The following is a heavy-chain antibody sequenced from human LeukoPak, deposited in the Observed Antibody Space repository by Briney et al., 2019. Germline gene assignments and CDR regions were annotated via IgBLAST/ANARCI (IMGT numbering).Heavy chain of an antibody. D-gene: IGHD4-11*01. J-gene: IGHJ5*02. CDR1: GITFSSFG. CDR3: ARDGTVTAGPFDP. CDR2: IWYDGSNK. Sequence: QPGGSLRLSCAAPGITFSSFGMHWLRQAPGKGLEWVAFIWYDGSNKYYADSVKGRFTISRDNSKNTLYLQMNSLRAEDTAVYYCARDGTVTAGPFDPWGRGTLVTVSS. V-gene: IGHV3-33*01.